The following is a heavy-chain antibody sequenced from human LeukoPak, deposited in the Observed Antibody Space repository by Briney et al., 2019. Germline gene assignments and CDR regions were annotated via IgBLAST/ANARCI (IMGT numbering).Heavy chain of an antibody. CDR2: IWYDGSNK. J-gene: IGHJ6*03. D-gene: IGHD6-19*01. CDR3: AIAGAVTYMDV. V-gene: IGHV3-33*01. Sequence: GGSLRLSCAASGFTFSSYGMHWVRQAPGKGLEWVAVIWYDGSNKYYADSVKGRFTISRDNSKNTLYLQMNSLRAEDTAVYYCAIAGAVTYMDVWGKGNTVTVSS. CDR1: GFTFSSYG.